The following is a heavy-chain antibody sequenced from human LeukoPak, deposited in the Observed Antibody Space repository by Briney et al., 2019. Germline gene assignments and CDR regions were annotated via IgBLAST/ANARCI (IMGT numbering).Heavy chain of an antibody. Sequence: ASVKVSCKASGYTFTGYYMHWVRQAPGQGLEWMGWMNPNSGGTNYAQKFQGRVTMTRDTSISTAYMELSRLRSDDTAVYYCARDANLGSGSYYYYYYGMDVWGQGTTVTVSS. CDR2: MNPNSGGT. D-gene: IGHD3-10*01. CDR1: GYTFTGYY. CDR3: ARDANLGSGSYYYYYYGMDV. J-gene: IGHJ6*02. V-gene: IGHV1-2*02.